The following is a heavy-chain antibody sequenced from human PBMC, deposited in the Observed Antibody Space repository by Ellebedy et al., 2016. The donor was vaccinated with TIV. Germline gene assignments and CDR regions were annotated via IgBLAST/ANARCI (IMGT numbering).Heavy chain of an antibody. CDR3: ARDNYDFWSGYFDY. D-gene: IGHD3-3*01. V-gene: IGHV3-7*01. J-gene: IGHJ4*02. CDR1: GFTFSSYW. Sequence: GESLKISXAASGFTFSSYWMSWVRQAPGKGLEWVANIKQDGSEKYYVDSVKGRFTISRDNAKNSLYLQMNSLRAEDTAVYYCARDNYDFWSGYFDYWGQGTLVTVSS. CDR2: IKQDGSEK.